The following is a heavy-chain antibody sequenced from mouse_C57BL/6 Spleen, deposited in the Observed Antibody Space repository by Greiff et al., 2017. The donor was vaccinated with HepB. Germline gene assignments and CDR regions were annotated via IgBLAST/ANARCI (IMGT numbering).Heavy chain of an antibody. CDR3: ARQPYYYGSSYLYAMDY. Sequence: EVQLVESGGDLVKPGGSLKLSCAASGFTFSSYGMSWVRQTPDKRLEWVATISSGGSYTYYPDSVTGRFTISRDNAKNTLYLQMSSLKSEDTAMYYCARQPYYYGSSYLYAMDYWGQGTSVTDSS. J-gene: IGHJ4*01. CDR1: GFTFSSYG. V-gene: IGHV5-6*01. CDR2: ISSGGSYT. D-gene: IGHD1-1*01.